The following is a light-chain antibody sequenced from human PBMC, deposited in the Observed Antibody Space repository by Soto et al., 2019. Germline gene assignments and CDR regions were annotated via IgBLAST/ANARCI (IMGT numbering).Light chain of an antibody. CDR3: QHYLNTPQN. Sequence: DIVMTQSPDSLAVSLGESATINCKSSQSILYSPNNKNYLAWYQQKPGQPPKLLIYWASTRESGVPDRFSGSGSGTDFTLTISRLQAEDVAVYYCQHYLNTPQNFGQGTKVEIK. V-gene: IGKV4-1*01. J-gene: IGKJ1*01. CDR1: QSILYSPNNKNY. CDR2: WAS.